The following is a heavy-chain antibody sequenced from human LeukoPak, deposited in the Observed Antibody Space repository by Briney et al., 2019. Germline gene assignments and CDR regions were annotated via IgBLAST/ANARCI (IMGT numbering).Heavy chain of an antibody. V-gene: IGHV4-30-4*01. D-gene: IGHD3-10*01. Sequence: SEALSLTCTVSGGSISSGDYYWSWIRQPPGKGLEWIGYIYYSGSTYYNPSLKSRVTISVDTSKNQFSLKLSSVTAADTAVYYCASYGSGSYFGFSYWGQGTLVPVSS. CDR1: GGSISSGDYY. CDR2: IYYSGST. J-gene: IGHJ4*02. CDR3: ASYGSGSYFGFSY.